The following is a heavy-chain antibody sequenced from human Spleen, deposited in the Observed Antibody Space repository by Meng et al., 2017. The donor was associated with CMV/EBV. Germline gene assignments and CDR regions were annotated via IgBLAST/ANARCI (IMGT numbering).Heavy chain of an antibody. D-gene: IGHD6-13*01. J-gene: IGHJ4*02. V-gene: IGHV4-34*01. Sequence: QRQLQECGAGLLKPSETLSLTRAVYGGSFSNSYWTWIRQSPGKGLEWIGEIHRGGSTKYNPALKSRVTISVDTSKNQFSLKLSSVTAADTAVYYCARTAAAGPYYFDYWGQGTLVTVSS. CDR3: ARTAAAGPYYFDY. CDR1: GGSFSNSY. CDR2: IHRGGST.